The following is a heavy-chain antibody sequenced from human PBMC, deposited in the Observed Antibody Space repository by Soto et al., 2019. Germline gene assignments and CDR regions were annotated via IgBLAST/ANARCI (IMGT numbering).Heavy chain of an antibody. V-gene: IGHV3-15*07. Sequence: EVQLVESGGGLVKPGGSLRLSCVVSGFTFNTAWMNWARQAPGKGLEWVARIKSKTDGGTTDYAAPVKGRFTIARDDAEDTLYLQMDSLKIEDTGVYYCTTDYDQTIWGLGTLVTVSS. CDR1: GFTFNTAW. CDR2: IKSKTDGGTT. D-gene: IGHD5-12*01. CDR3: TTDYDQTI. J-gene: IGHJ4*02.